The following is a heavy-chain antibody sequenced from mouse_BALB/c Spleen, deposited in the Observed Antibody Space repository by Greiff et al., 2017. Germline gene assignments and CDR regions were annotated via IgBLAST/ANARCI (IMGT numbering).Heavy chain of an antibody. D-gene: IGHD4-1*01. CDR1: GFNINDYY. CDR2: IDPANGNT. J-gene: IGHJ2*01. CDR3: ALSWDDFDY. Sequence: EVQLLQSGAELVKPGASVKLSCAASGFNINDYYMHWVKQSPEQGLEWIGRIDPANGNTKYDPKFQGNATITADTSSNTAYLQLSSVTSEDTAVYYCALSWDDFDYWGQGTTLTVSS. V-gene: IGHV14-3*02.